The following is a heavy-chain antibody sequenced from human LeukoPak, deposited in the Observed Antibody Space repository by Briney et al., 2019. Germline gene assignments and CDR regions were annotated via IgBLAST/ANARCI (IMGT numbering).Heavy chain of an antibody. CDR2: INPSGGST. Sequence: ASVTVSCKASGYTFTSYYMHWVRQAPGQGLEWMGIINPSGGSTSYAQKFQGRVTMTRDTSTSTVYMELSSLRSEDTAVYYCAREWSYYDSSGYYPESPVARDAFDIWGQGTMVTVSS. D-gene: IGHD3-22*01. CDR1: GYTFTSYY. V-gene: IGHV1-46*01. CDR3: AREWSYYDSSGYYPESPVARDAFDI. J-gene: IGHJ3*02.